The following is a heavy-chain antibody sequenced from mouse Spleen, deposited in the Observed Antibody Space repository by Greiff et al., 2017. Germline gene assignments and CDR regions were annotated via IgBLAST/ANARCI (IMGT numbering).Heavy chain of an antibody. J-gene: IGHJ4*01. Sequence: QVQLKETGPGLVAPSQSLSITCTVSGFSLTSYGVHWVRQPPGKGLEWLVVIWSDGSTNYNSALKSRLSISKDNSKSQVFLKMNSLQTDDTAMYYCARHPLITRYAMDYWGQGTSVTVSS. CDR3: ARHPLITRYAMDY. V-gene: IGHV2-6-1*01. CDR2: IWSDGST. D-gene: IGHD1-1*01. CDR1: GFSLTSYG.